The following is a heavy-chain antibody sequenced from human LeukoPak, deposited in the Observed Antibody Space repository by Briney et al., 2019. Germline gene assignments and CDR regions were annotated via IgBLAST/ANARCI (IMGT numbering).Heavy chain of an antibody. CDR1: GFTFSSYE. CDR3: ARHFYDNTFDI. D-gene: IGHD3-22*01. Sequence: GGSLRLSCAASGFTFSSYEMNWVRQAPGKGLEWVSYIGRSGVTIYYADSVKGRFTISRDNSKNTLYLQMNSLRAEDTAVYYCARHFYDNTFDIWGQGTMVTVSS. V-gene: IGHV3-48*03. J-gene: IGHJ3*02. CDR2: IGRSGVTI.